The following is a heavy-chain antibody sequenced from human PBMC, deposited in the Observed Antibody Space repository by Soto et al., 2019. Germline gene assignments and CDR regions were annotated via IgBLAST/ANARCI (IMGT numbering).Heavy chain of an antibody. CDR2: INPNSGGT. CDR3: ARDLRKSRKTLGTIYYGMDV. CDR1: GYTFTGYY. J-gene: IGHJ6*02. Sequence: GASVKVSCKASGYTFTGYYMHWVRQAPGQGLEWMGWINPNSGGTNYAQKFQGWVTMTRDTSISTAYMELSRLRSDDTAVYYCARDLRKSRKTLGTIYYGMDVWGQGTTVTVSS. D-gene: IGHD5-12*01. V-gene: IGHV1-2*04.